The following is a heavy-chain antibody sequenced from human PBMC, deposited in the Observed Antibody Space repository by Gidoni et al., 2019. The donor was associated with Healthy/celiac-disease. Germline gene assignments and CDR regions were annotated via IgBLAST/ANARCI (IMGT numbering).Heavy chain of an antibody. J-gene: IGHJ4*02. V-gene: IGHV4-39*01. Sequence: QLQLQESGPGLVKPSETLSLTCTVSGGSISSSSYYWGWIRQPPGKGLEWIGSIYYSGSTYYNPSLKSRVTISVDTSKNQFSLKLSSVTAADTAVYYCARRWVAVAGTITGGVDYWGQGTLVTVSS. CDR1: GGSISSSSYY. CDR3: ARRWVAVAGTITGGVDY. CDR2: IYYSGST. D-gene: IGHD6-19*01.